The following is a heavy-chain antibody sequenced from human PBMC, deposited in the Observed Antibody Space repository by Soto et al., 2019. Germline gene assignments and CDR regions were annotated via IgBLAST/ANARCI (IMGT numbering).Heavy chain of an antibody. Sequence: QVQLVESGGGVVQPGGSLRLSCAASGFTFSSYAMHWVRQAPGKGLEWVAVILSDGSNKWYVDSVKGRFTISRDNSKNKMYLQMNSLRAEDTAVYYCARDVFQEDVWGQGTTVTVSS. V-gene: IGHV3-30-3*01. CDR3: ARDVFQEDV. J-gene: IGHJ6*02. CDR1: GFTFSSYA. CDR2: ILSDGSNK.